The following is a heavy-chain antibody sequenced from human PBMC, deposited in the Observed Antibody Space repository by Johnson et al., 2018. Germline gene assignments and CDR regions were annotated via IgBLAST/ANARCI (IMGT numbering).Heavy chain of an antibody. CDR1: GYRFTNYW. CDR2: IYPGDFDT. CDR3: ARHPRSSYFKGFDY. D-gene: IGHD2-2*01. V-gene: IGHV5-51*01. Sequence: VQLVQSGAEVKKXGESXKIXCKGSGYRFTNYWIAWVRQMPGTGLEWMGVIYPGDFDTKYSPSFQGQVTISADRSINTAYLQVSSLEASDTAMYFCARHPRSSYFKGFDYWGQGTLVTVSS. J-gene: IGHJ4*02.